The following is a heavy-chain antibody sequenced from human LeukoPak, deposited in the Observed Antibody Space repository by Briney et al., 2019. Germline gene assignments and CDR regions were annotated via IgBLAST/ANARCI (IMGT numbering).Heavy chain of an antibody. V-gene: IGHV3-15*01. CDR1: GFTFSSYW. D-gene: IGHD3-16*02. Sequence: GGSLRLSCAASGFTFSSYWMSWVRQAPGKGLEWVGRIKSKTDGGTTDYAAPVKGRFTISRDDSKNTLYLQMNSLKTEDTAVYYCTTELTFFTFGGVIVTGDYWGQGTLVTVSS. J-gene: IGHJ4*02. CDR3: TTELTFFTFGGVIVTGDY. CDR2: IKSKTDGGTT.